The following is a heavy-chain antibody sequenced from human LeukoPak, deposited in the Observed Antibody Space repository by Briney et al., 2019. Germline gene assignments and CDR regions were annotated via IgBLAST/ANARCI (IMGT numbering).Heavy chain of an antibody. CDR2: ISSSGDSI. D-gene: IGHD1-26*01. V-gene: IGHV3-11*04. J-gene: IGHJ4*02. CDR1: GFTVSTNY. CDR3: LRDEVGATTEFDY. Sequence: AGGSLRLSCAASGFTVSTNYMSWVRQAPGKGLEWVSYISSSGDSIYYTDSVRGRFTISRDNAKNSLYLQMNGLRAEDTAVYYCLRDEVGATTEFDYWGQGTLVTVAS.